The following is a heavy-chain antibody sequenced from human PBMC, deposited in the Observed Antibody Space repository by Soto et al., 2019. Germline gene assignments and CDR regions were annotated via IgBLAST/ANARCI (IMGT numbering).Heavy chain of an antibody. J-gene: IGHJ6*02. CDR1: CGSISSYY. V-gene: IGHV4-59*01. Sequence: SETLSLTCTVSCGSISSYYWSWIRQPPGKGLEWIGYIYYSGSTNYNPSLKSRVTISVDTSKNQFSLKLSSVTAADTAVYYCARDGQTIFGRYGMDVWGQGTTVTVSS. D-gene: IGHD3-3*01. CDR3: ARDGQTIFGRYGMDV. CDR2: IYYSGST.